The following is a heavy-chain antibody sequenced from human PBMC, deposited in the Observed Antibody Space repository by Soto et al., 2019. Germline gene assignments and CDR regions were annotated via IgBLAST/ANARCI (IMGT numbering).Heavy chain of an antibody. J-gene: IGHJ5*02. CDR3: ARDYGDYSSNWFDP. D-gene: IGHD4-17*01. CDR2: INHSGST. V-gene: IGHV4-34*01. CDR1: GGSFSGYY. Sequence: SETLSLTCALYGGSFSGYYWSWIRQPPGKGLEWIGEINHSGSTNYNPSLKSRVTISVDTSKNQFSLKLSSVTAADTAVYYCARDYGDYSSNWFDPWGQGTLVTVSS.